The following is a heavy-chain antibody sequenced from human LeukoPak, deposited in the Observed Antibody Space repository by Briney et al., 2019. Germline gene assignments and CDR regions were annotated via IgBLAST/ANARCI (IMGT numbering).Heavy chain of an antibody. CDR2: IYYSGST. J-gene: IGHJ5*02. D-gene: IGHD3-10*01. Sequence: SETLSLTCTVSGGSISSYYWSWIRQPPGKGLEWIGYIYYSGSTNYNPPLKSRVTISVDTSKNQFSLKLSPVTAADTAVYYCAREYGSGSSWGQGTLVTVSS. CDR3: AREYGSGSS. CDR1: GGSISSYY. V-gene: IGHV4-59*01.